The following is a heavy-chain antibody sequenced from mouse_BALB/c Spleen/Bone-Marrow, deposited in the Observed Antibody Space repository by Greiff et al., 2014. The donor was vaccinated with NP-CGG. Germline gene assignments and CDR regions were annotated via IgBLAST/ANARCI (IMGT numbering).Heavy chain of an antibody. Sequence: LMESGPGLVKPSQTVSLTCTVTGISITTGNYRWSWIRQFPGNKLEWIGYIYYSGTITYNPSLTSRTTITRETSKNQFFLEMNSLTAEDTATYYCARFYGNYFDYWGQGTTLTVSS. J-gene: IGHJ2*01. D-gene: IGHD2-1*01. CDR1: GISITTGNYR. CDR3: ARFYGNYFDY. CDR2: IYYSGTI. V-gene: IGHV3-5*02.